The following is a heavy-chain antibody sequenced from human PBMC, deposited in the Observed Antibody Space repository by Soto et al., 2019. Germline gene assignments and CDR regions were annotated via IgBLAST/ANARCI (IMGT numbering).Heavy chain of an antibody. CDR3: VKVAVIEPLFYYYYMDV. CDR1: GFTFGDYA. CDR2: ISWNSVSS. Sequence: EVQLVESGGGLVQPGRSLRLSCAASGFTFGDYAMHWVRQAPGKGLEWVSGISWNSVSSGYADSVKGRFTISRDNAQSSLYLQMNSLTRDDTALYYCVKVAVIEPLFYYYYMDVWGQGTTVTVSS. V-gene: IGHV3-9*01. D-gene: IGHD3-22*01. J-gene: IGHJ6*03.